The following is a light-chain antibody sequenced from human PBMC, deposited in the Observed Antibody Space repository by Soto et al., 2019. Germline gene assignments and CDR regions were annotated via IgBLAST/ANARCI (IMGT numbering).Light chain of an antibody. CDR2: DVS. CDR3: SSYTSSSTYV. V-gene: IGLV2-18*02. J-gene: IGLJ1*01. CDR1: SSDVGSYNR. Sequence: QSVLTQPPSVSGSPGQSVAISCTGTSSDVGSYNRVSWYQQSPGTAPKLMIYDVSNRPSGVPDRFSGSKSGNTASLTISGLQAEDGAEYYCSSYTSSSTYVFGTGTKVTVL.